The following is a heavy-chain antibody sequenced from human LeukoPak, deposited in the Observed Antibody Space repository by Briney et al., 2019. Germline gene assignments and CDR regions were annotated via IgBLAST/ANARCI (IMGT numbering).Heavy chain of an antibody. CDR2: ISWNSVSI. V-gene: IGHV3-9*01. CDR3: ARSYYDILTGYGEVDY. J-gene: IGHJ4*02. Sequence: GGSLRLSCAASGFTFDDFAMHWVRQAPGKGLEWVSGISWNSVSIGYADSVKGRFTISRDNSKNTLYLQMNSLRAEDTAVYYCARSYYDILTGYGEVDYWGQGTLVTVSS. D-gene: IGHD3-9*01. CDR1: GFTFDDFA.